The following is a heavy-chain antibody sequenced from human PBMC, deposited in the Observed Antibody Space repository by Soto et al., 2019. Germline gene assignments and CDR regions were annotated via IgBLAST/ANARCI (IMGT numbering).Heavy chain of an antibody. CDR1: GFTFSDYY. CDR2: ISSSSSYT. CDR3: AREDHSSGWLDY. Sequence: QVQLVESGGGLVKPGGSLRLSCAASGFTFSDYYMTWIRQAPGKGLEWVSYISSSSSYTNYADSVKGRFTISRDNAKNSLYLQMNSLRPEDTAVYYCAREDHSSGWLDYWGQGTLVTVSS. D-gene: IGHD6-19*01. J-gene: IGHJ4*02. V-gene: IGHV3-11*05.